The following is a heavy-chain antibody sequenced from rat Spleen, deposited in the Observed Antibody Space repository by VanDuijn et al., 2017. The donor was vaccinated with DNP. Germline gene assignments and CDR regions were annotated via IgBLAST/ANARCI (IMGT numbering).Heavy chain of an antibody. Sequence: EVQLVESGGDLVQPGRSLKLSCVASGFTFNKYWMTWIRQVPGKGLDWVASITSSVGNTYYPDSVKGRFTNSRDNAKNTLYLQMNSRRSEDTATFYWAKDRDGGYAMDAWGQGSSVTVSS. D-gene: IGHD1-11*01. CDR1: GFTFNKYW. CDR2: ITSSVGNT. CDR3: AKDRDGGYAMDA. V-gene: IGHV5-31*01. J-gene: IGHJ4*01.